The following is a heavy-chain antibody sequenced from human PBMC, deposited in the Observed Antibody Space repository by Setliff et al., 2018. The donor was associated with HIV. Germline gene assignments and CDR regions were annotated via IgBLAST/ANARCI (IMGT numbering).Heavy chain of an antibody. CDR2: ISAYNGNT. V-gene: IGHV1-18*01. J-gene: IGHJ3*02. D-gene: IGHD4-17*01. Sequence: GASVKVSCKASGYAFTNFGIGWVRQAPGQGLEWMGWISAYNGNTNYPQKLQGRVTMTTDTSTNTAYMELRSLRSDDTAVYYCARGYGAFDIWGQGTMVTVSS. CDR1: GYAFTNFG. CDR3: ARGYGAFDI.